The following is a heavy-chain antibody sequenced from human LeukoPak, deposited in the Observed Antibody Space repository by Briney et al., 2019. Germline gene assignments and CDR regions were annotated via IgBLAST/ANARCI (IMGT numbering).Heavy chain of an antibody. D-gene: IGHD2-2*01. J-gene: IGHJ5*02. CDR2: INPSGGST. CDR1: GYTFTSYY. V-gene: IGHV1-46*01. CDR3: ARDYRGLDIVVVPAAPGWFDP. Sequence: ASVKVSCKASGYTFTSYYMHWVRQAPGQGLEWMGIINPSGGSTSYAQEFQGRVTMTRNTSTSTVYMELSSLRSEDTAVYYCARDYRGLDIVVVPAAPGWFDPWGQGTLVTVSS.